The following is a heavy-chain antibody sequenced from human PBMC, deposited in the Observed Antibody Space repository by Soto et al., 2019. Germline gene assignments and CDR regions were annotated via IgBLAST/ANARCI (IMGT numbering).Heavy chain of an antibody. Sequence: QLHLQESGPGRVKPSETLSLTCSVSGGSLSTSRTYWVWVRQAPEKGLEWIGSAFYVGTINYNPSPMRRVDISVDTSKNQFSLTLTSVTAADTAVYYCARRPFVRGVPAWGQGTLVTVSS. V-gene: IGHV4-39*01. J-gene: IGHJ5*02. CDR1: GGSLSTSRTY. CDR2: AFYVGTI. CDR3: ARRPFVRGVPA. D-gene: IGHD3-10*02.